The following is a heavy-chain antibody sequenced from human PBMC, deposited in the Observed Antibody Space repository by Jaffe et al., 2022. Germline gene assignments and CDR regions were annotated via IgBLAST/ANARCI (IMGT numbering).Heavy chain of an antibody. CDR3: ARDWGLRDIAVAGTDRGEAFDI. Sequence: QVQLVQSGAEVKKPGASVKVSCKASGYTFTSYYMHWVRQAPGQGLEWMGIINPSGGSTSYAQKFQGRVTMTRDTSTSTVYMELSSLRSEDTAVYYCARDWGLRDIAVAGTDRGEAFDIWGQGTMVTVSS. V-gene: IGHV1-46*01. CDR2: INPSGGST. J-gene: IGHJ3*02. D-gene: IGHD6-19*01. CDR1: GYTFTSYY.